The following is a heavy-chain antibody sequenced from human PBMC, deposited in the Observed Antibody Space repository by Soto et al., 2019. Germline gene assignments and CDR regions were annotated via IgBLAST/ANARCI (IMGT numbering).Heavy chain of an antibody. CDR1: GFTFSSYG. Sequence: GGSLRLSCAASGFTFSSYGMHWVRQAPGKGLEWVAVISYDGSNKYYADYVKGRFTISRDNSKNTLYLQMNSLRAEDTAVYYCAKAAQWELLHYFDYWGQGNLVTVSS. J-gene: IGHJ4*02. CDR2: ISYDGSNK. CDR3: AKAAQWELLHYFDY. V-gene: IGHV3-30*18. D-gene: IGHD1-26*01.